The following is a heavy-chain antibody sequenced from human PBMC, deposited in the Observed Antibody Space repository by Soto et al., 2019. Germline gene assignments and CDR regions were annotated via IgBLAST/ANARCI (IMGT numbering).Heavy chain of an antibody. Sequence: SETLSLTCTVSGGSISSGGYYWSWIRQHPGKGLEWIGYIYYSGSTYYNPSLKSRVTISVDTSKNQFSLKLSSVTAADTAVYYCARESPLPENWFDPWGQGTLVTVSS. J-gene: IGHJ5*02. CDR1: GGSISSGGYY. CDR3: ARESPLPENWFDP. V-gene: IGHV4-31*03. CDR2: IYYSGST.